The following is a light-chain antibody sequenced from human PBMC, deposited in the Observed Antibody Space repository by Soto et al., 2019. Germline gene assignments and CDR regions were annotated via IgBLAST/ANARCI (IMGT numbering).Light chain of an antibody. Sequence: EIVLTQSPGTLSLSPGERGTLSCRASQNLGTLYLAWFQQKSGQAPRLLIYSASRRVTGIPDRFTGSGSGTDFTLTINRVEPEDFAVYFCQQYAGSPRTFGQGTKVEIK. CDR2: SAS. CDR1: QNLGTLY. V-gene: IGKV3-20*01. CDR3: QQYAGSPRT. J-gene: IGKJ1*01.